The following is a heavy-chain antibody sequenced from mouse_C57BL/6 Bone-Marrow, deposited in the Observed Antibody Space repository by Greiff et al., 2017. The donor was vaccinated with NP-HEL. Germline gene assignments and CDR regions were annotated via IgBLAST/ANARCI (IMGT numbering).Heavy chain of an antibody. CDR2: IDPENGDT. Sequence: EVQLQQSGAELVRPGASVKLSCTASGFNIKDDYMHWVKQRPEQGLEWIGWIDPENGDTEYASKFQGKATITADTSSNPAYLPLICLTSEDTAVYYCSTAQATGFYAMDYWGQGTSVTVSS. V-gene: IGHV14-4*01. CDR1: GFNIKDDY. J-gene: IGHJ4*01. CDR3: STAQATGFYAMDY. D-gene: IGHD3-2*02.